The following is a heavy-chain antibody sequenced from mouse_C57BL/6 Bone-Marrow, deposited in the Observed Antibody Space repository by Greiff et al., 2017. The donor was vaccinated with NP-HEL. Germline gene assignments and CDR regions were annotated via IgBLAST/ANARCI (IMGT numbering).Heavy chain of an antibody. J-gene: IGHJ3*01. Sequence: QVQLQQPGAELVKPGASVKLSCKASGYTFTSYWMHWVKQRPGQGLEWIGMIHPNSGSTNYNEKFKSKATLTVDKSSSTAYMQLSSLTSEDSAVYYCARFPYYDGSAWFAYWGQGTLVTVSA. V-gene: IGHV1-64*01. D-gene: IGHD1-1*01. CDR1: GYTFTSYW. CDR3: ARFPYYDGSAWFAY. CDR2: IHPNSGST.